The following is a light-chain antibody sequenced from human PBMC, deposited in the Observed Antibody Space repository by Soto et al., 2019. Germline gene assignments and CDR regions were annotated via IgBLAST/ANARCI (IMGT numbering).Light chain of an antibody. Sequence: IVLTHSPGTLSLSPCEGAALSSRASQSVSNNYLAWYQQKPGQAPRLLIYGASNRATGIPDRFSGSGSGTDFTLTISRLEPEDFAVYYCQQYGSSGTFGQGTKVDIK. V-gene: IGKV3-20*01. CDR2: GAS. CDR3: QQYGSSGT. CDR1: QSVSNNY. J-gene: IGKJ1*01.